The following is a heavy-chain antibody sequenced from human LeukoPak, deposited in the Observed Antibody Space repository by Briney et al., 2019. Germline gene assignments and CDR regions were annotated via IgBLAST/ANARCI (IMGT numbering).Heavy chain of an antibody. CDR3: ARDRLYSSSSEDY. Sequence: GGSLRLSCAASGFTVSSNYMSWVRQAPGKGLEWVSVIYSSGSTYYADSVKGRFTISRDNFKNTLYLQMNSLRAEDTAVYYCARDRLYSSSSEDYWGQGTPVTVSS. CDR2: IYSSGST. CDR1: GFTVSSNY. J-gene: IGHJ4*02. D-gene: IGHD6-6*01. V-gene: IGHV3-53*01.